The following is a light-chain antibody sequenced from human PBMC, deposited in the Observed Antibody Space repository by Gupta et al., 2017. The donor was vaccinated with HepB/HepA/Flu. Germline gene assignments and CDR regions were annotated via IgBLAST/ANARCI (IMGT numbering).Light chain of an antibody. V-gene: IGLV1-40*01. J-gene: IGLJ2*01. CDR3: QFSDSSLRVHVV. Sequence: QSVLTQPPSVSRAPGQRVTISCPRHRSNIRVGYDVHLYQHLPGTAPKLLIYGNSNRPPAVPDRFSGSKSGTSASPAITGLQREDEADYYRQFSDSSLRVHVVFGGGTKLTVL. CDR2: GNS. CDR1: RSNIRVGYD.